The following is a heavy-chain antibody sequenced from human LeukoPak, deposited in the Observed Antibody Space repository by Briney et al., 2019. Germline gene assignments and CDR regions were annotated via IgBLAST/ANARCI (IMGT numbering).Heavy chain of an antibody. Sequence: GGSLRLSCAAPGFTFEDNVMHWVRHAPGKGLESVSTISWNTFTVRYADSVKGRFTIAKDNAKNSLYLQMNSLRTEDTALYYCAKGLRYFDWADYWGQGTLVTVSS. CDR1: GFTFEDNV. CDR3: AKGLRYFDWADY. J-gene: IGHJ4*02. V-gene: IGHV3-9*01. D-gene: IGHD3-9*01. CDR2: ISWNTFTV.